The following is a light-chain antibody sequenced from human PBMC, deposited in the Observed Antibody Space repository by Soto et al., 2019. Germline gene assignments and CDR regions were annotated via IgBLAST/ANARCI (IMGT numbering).Light chain of an antibody. V-gene: IGLV1-40*01. J-gene: IGLJ2*01. Sequence: QSVLTQPRSVSGAPGQRVTISCTGSGCTIGGPDDVHWYQQLPGTAPRLLIYDDAHRPSGVPDRFSGSRSGTSASLAISGLQADDEADYYCPSYDSGLSVVFGGGTKLTVL. CDR2: DDA. CDR1: GCTIGGPDD. CDR3: PSYDSGLSVV.